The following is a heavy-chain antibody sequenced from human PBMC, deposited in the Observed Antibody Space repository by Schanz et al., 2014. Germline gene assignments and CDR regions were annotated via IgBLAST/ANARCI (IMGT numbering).Heavy chain of an antibody. V-gene: IGHV3-11*04. J-gene: IGHJ3*02. CDR3: ARERAEWEAFDI. Sequence: QVQLVESGGGLVKPGGSLRLSCAASGFIFNDYYMNWIRQAPGRGLEWVSYIKCDGTTKYYADSVKGRFTISRDNAKNSLYLEMSSLRAEDTAVYYCARERAEWEAFDIWGQGTVVTVSS. CDR2: IKCDGTTK. D-gene: IGHD1-26*01. CDR1: GFIFNDYY.